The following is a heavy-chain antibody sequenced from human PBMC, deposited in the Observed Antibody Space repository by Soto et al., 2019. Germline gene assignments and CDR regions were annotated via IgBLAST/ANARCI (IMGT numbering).Heavy chain of an antibody. CDR2: LYSGGST. Sequence: EAQLVESGGGLVQPGGSLRLSCAASGFTVSSNYMSWVRQAQGKGLEWVSVLYSGGSTYYADSVKGRFTISRDNSKNTPYLHMNSLRAEDTAVYYCARDPRYCSGGSCYPASFDYWGQGTLVTVSS. CDR1: GFTVSSNY. J-gene: IGHJ4*02. CDR3: ARDPRYCSGGSCYPASFDY. D-gene: IGHD2-15*01. V-gene: IGHV3-66*01.